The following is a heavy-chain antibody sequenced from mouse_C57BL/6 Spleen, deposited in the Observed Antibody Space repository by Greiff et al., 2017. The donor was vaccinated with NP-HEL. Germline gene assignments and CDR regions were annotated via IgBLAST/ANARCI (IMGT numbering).Heavy chain of an antibody. CDR1: GFTFTDYH. CDR2: IRNKANGYTT. CDR3: ASSRGVYAMDY. V-gene: IGHV7-3*01. J-gene: IGHJ4*01. Sequence: DVHLVESGGGLVQPGGSLSLSCAASGFTFTDYHMSWVRQPPGKALEWLGFIRNKANGYTTEYSASVKGRFTISRDNSQSILYLQMNALRAEDSATYYCASSRGVYAMDYWGQGTSVTVSS.